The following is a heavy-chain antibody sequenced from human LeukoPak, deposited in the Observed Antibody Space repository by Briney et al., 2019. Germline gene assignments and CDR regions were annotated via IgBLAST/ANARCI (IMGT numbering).Heavy chain of an antibody. J-gene: IGHJ3*02. CDR3: ARVARAPLLWFGELLGSGAFDI. CDR2: ISGSGDSI. V-gene: IGHV3-23*01. D-gene: IGHD3-10*01. CDR1: GFTFSSYG. Sequence: PGGSLRLSCAASGFTFSSYGMNWVRQAPGKGLEWVSAISGSGDSIYYADSVKGRFTISRDNAKNSLYLQMNSLRAEDTAVYYCARVARAPLLWFGELLGSGAFDIWGQGTMVTVSS.